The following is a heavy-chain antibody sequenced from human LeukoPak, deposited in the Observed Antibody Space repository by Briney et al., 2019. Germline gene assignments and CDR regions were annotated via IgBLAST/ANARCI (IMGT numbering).Heavy chain of an antibody. CDR3: ARVAPTYCGGDCYPD. Sequence: GASLRLSCAASGFPFSSYAMSWVRQAPGKGLVWVSRINSDGSSTSYTDSVKGRFTISRDNAKNTLYLQMNSLRAEDTAVYYCARVAPTYCGGDCYPDWGQGTLVTVSS. CDR2: INSDGSST. CDR1: GFPFSSYA. V-gene: IGHV3-74*01. J-gene: IGHJ4*02. D-gene: IGHD2-21*02.